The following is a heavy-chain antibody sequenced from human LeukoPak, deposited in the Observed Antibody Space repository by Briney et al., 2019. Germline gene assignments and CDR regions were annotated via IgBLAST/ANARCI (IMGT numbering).Heavy chain of an antibody. CDR2: INHSEST. Sequence: SETLSLTCAVYGGSFSGYYWSWIRQPPGKGLEWIGEINHSESTNYNPSLKSRVTISVDTTKNQFSLKLSSVTAADTAVYYCARGPNYYGSGSYRRRAREFDYWGQGTLVTVSS. V-gene: IGHV4-34*01. D-gene: IGHD3-10*01. CDR3: ARGPNYYGSGSYRRRAREFDY. CDR1: GGSFSGYY. J-gene: IGHJ4*02.